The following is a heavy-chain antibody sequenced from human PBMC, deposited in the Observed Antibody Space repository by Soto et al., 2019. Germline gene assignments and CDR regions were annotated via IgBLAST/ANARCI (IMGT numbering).Heavy chain of an antibody. J-gene: IGHJ6*03. Sequence: QVQLQESGPGLVKPSETLSLTCTVSGGSISSYYWSWIRQPPGKGLEWIGYIYYSGSTNYNTSLKSRVTISVDTSKNQFSLKLSSVTAADTAVYYCARDGGYCSGGSCLRYYYYYMDVWGKGTTVTVSS. V-gene: IGHV4-59*01. CDR3: ARDGGYCSGGSCLRYYYYYMDV. D-gene: IGHD2-15*01. CDR1: GGSISSYY. CDR2: IYYSGST.